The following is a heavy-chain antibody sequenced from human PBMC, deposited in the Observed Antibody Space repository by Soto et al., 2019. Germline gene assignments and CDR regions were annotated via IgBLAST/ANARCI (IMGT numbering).Heavy chain of an antibody. CDR2: IYWDDDK. D-gene: IGHD3-16*01. V-gene: IGHV2-5*02. CDR1: GFSLSTSGVG. CDR3: VHKGGGDRILDY. Sequence: QITLKESGPTLVKPTQTLTLTCTFSGFSLSTSGVGVGWIRQPPGKALEWLALIYWDDDKRYSPSLKSRLTTTKDTSKKNQVVLTMTNMAPVDTATYYCVHKGGGDRILDYWGQGTLVTVSS. J-gene: IGHJ4*02.